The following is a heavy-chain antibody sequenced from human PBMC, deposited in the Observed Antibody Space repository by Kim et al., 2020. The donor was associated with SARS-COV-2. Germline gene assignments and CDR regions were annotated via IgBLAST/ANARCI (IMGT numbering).Heavy chain of an antibody. Sequence: ASVKVSCKASGYTFNTYGISWVRQAPGQTLEWMGWINAANDRTRYSQQFQGRVAMTIDTSTSTAYMELRSLRTKDTAFYYCARDLQKKIYVEWAIRTLDY. J-gene: IGHJ4*01. D-gene: IGHD3-3*01. CDR1: GYTFNTYG. CDR3: ARDLQKKIYVEWAIRTLDY. V-gene: IGHV1-18*01. CDR2: INAANDRT.